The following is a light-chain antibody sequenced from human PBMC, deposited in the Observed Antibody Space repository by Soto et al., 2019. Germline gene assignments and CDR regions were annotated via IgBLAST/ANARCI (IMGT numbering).Light chain of an antibody. Sequence: QSALPQPASVSGSPGQSITISCTGTSSDVGSYPYVSWYQQHPGKAPKLMIYDVNSRPSGVSNRFSGSKSGNTASLTISGLQAEDEADYYCGSYTTSSTVVFGGGTKLTVL. J-gene: IGLJ2*01. CDR1: SSDVGSYPY. V-gene: IGLV2-14*01. CDR2: DVN. CDR3: GSYTTSSTVV.